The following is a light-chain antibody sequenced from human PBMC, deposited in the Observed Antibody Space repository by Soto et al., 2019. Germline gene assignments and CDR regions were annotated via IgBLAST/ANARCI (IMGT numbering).Light chain of an antibody. Sequence: QSVLTQPPSVSGAPGQRVTISCTGSSSNIGAGYDVHWYRQLPGTAPKLLIYGNSNRPSGVPDRFSGSKSGTSASLAITGLQAEDEADYYCQSYDSSLNGYVVFGGGTKLTVL. J-gene: IGLJ2*01. CDR2: GNS. CDR3: QSYDSSLNGYVV. CDR1: SSNIGAGYD. V-gene: IGLV1-40*01.